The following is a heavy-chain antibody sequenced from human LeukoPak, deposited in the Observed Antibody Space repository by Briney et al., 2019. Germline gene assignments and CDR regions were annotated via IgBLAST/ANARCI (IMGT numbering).Heavy chain of an antibody. CDR1: DGSISAYY. CDR3: ARRCDYGDYLNWFDP. CDR2: INHSGST. J-gene: IGHJ5*02. D-gene: IGHD4-17*01. V-gene: IGHV4-34*01. Sequence: SETLSLTCTVSDGSISAYYWSWIRQPPGKGLEWIGEINHSGSTNYNPSLKSRVTISVDTSKNQFSLKLTSVTAADTAVYYCARRCDYGDYLNWFDPWGQGTLVTVSS.